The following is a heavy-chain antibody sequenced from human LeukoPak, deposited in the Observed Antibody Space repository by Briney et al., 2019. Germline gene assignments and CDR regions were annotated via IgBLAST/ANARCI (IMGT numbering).Heavy chain of an antibody. V-gene: IGHV4-4*02. J-gene: IGHJ4*02. CDR2: IYHSGST. D-gene: IGHD3-10*01. CDR1: GGSISSSNW. Sequence: PSGTLSLTCAVSGGSISSSNWWSWVRPPPGKGLEWIGEIYHSGSTNYNPSLKSRVTISVDKSKNQFSLKLSSVTAADTAVYYCAREPMVRGVNALGYYFDYWGQGTLVTVSS. CDR3: AREPMVRGVNALGYYFDY.